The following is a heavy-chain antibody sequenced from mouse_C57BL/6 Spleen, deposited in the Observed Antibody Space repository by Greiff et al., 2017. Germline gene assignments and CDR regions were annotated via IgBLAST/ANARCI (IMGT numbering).Heavy chain of an antibody. CDR1: GFNIKNTY. CDR2: IDPANGNT. CDR3: AANYFGSSYPCAY. V-gene: IGHV14-3*01. Sequence: VQLQQSVAELVRPGASVKLSCTASGFNIKNTYMHWVKQRPEQGLEWIGRIDPANGNTKYAPKFQGKATITADTSSNTAYLQLSSLTSVDTAIYYCAANYFGSSYPCAYWGQGTLVTVSA. D-gene: IGHD1-1*01. J-gene: IGHJ3*01.